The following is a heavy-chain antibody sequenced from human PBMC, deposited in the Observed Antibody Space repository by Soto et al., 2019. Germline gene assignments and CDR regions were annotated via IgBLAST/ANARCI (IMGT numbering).Heavy chain of an antibody. Sequence: PSETLSLTCTVSDGSSSSSSYYWGWIRQPPGKGLEWIGSIYYNGNTYYNPSLKSRVTISVETSKSQFSLKLRSVIAADTAVYYCARTLSKPRFYFYYGMDVWGRGTTVTVSS. V-gene: IGHV4-39*01. CDR3: ARTLSKPRFYFYYGMDV. D-gene: IGHD3-16*01. CDR2: IYYNGNT. J-gene: IGHJ6*02. CDR1: DGSSSSSSYY.